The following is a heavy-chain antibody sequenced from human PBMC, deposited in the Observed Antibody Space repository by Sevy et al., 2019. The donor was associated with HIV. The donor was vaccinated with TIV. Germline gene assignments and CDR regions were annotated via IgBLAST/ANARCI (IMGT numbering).Heavy chain of an antibody. CDR2: IRHDGGNR. D-gene: IGHD1-7*01. J-gene: IGHJ6*03. CDR3: AKDPRVTISVTTNYYYYMDV. Sequence: GGSLRLSCAASGFSFSTYGMHWVRQVPGKGLEWVAFIRHDGGNRYYVDSVKGQFTISRDNSKNTLYLQMNSLRPEDTAIYYYAKDPRVTISVTTNYYYYMDVWGKGTTVTVSS. CDR1: GFSFSTYG. V-gene: IGHV3-30*02.